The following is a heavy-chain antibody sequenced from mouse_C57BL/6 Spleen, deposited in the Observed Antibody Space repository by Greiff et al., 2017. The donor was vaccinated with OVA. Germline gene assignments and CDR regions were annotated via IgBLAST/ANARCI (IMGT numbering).Heavy chain of an antibody. Sequence: VQLQESGAELVRPGSSVKLSCKASGYTFTSYWMHWVKQRPIQGLEWIGNIDPSDSETHYNQKFKDKATLTVDKSSSTAYMQLSSLTSEDSAVYYCARGDYDVWFAYWGQGTLVTVSA. CDR1: GYTFTSYW. D-gene: IGHD2-4*01. CDR3: ARGDYDVWFAY. CDR2: IDPSDSET. J-gene: IGHJ3*01. V-gene: IGHV1-52*01.